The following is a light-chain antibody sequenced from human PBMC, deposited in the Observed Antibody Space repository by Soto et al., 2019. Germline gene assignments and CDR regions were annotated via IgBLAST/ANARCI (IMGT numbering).Light chain of an antibody. J-gene: IGKJ2*01. Sequence: EIVITQSPATLSVSPGERATLSCRASQSVSSDLAWYLQKPGQAPSLLVYGASTRATGMPARFSGSGSGTEFALTISSLQSEDFAVYYCQQYNNWPHTFGQGKKLEIK. CDR2: GAS. CDR1: QSVSSD. V-gene: IGKV3-15*01. CDR3: QQYNNWPHT.